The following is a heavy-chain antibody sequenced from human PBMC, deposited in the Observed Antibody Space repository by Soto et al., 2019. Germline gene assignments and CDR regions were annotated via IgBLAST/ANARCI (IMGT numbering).Heavy chain of an antibody. CDR3: ARCYCTVGSCYTCWHFDL. Sequence: QAQLVQSGAEVKKPGASVKVSCQAGGYTFADYGISWVRQAPGQGLEWVGWIGPYNGNTNYAQNLQDRVTMTMDTSTSTAYLELGSLRSDDTALYYCARCYCTVGSCYTCWHFDLWARGPLLTAS. D-gene: IGHD2-15*01. J-gene: IGHJ2*01. CDR1: GYTFADYG. CDR2: IGPYNGNT. V-gene: IGHV1-18*01.